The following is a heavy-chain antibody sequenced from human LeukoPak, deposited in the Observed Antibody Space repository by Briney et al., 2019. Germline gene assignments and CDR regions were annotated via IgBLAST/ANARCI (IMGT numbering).Heavy chain of an antibody. CDR2: INPNSGGT. D-gene: IGHD3-10*01. CDR1: GYTYTGYY. J-gene: IGHJ4*02. CDR3: ANHWFGELSFCDY. V-gene: IGHV1-2*05. Sequence: ASVKVSCKASGYTYTGYYMHWVRQAAGQGLEWVGRINPNSGGTNYAQKFQGRVTMTRDTSISTAYMQLSRVRSDDTVVYYCANHWFGELSFCDYWGQGTLVTVSS.